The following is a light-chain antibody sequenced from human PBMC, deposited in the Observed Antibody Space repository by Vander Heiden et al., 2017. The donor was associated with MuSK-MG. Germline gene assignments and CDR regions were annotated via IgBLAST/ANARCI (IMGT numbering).Light chain of an antibody. Sequence: DTVMSQSPDPPAGPFGQRATPNCSSSQSVVYSSNNKNYLAWYQQKSGQPPKLLISWASSRESGIPARFSGSGSGTDFTLTISSLQAEDVAVYFCQQYSTKPLTFGGGTRVEI. V-gene: IGKV4-1*01. CDR3: QQYSTKPLT. CDR2: WAS. CDR1: QSVVYSSNNKNY. J-gene: IGKJ4*01.